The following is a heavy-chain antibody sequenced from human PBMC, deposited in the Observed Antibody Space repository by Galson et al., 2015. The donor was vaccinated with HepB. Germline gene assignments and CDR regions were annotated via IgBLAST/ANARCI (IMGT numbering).Heavy chain of an antibody. CDR1: GYSFVNYW. J-gene: IGHJ4*02. V-gene: IGHV5-51*01. D-gene: IGHD1-7*01. Sequence: QSGAEVKKPGESLKISCKGSGYSFVNYWIAWVRQMPGRGLEWMGIVYPSDSDVRYSPSFQGQVTISVDKSVSTAYLQWSSLKASDTAVYYCTRHGTLLDYWGQGTLVTVSS. CDR3: TRHGTLLDY. CDR2: VYPSDSDV.